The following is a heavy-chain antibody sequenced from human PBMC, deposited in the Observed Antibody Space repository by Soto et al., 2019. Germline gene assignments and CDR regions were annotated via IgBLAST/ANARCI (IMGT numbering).Heavy chain of an antibody. CDR1: GFTFSNYA. CDR3: VKGGATDSSCWDAN. CDR2: IKDSGEST. J-gene: IGHJ4*02. V-gene: IGHV3-23*01. D-gene: IGHD2-2*01. Sequence: DVQLLESGGGLVQPGGSLTLSCAASGFTFSNYAMHWVRQAPGKGLEWVSTIKDSGESTFYLDSVRGRFTISRDNSKDTLFLQKTSLRGEDTALIHLVKGGATDSSCWDANWGQGILVTVSS.